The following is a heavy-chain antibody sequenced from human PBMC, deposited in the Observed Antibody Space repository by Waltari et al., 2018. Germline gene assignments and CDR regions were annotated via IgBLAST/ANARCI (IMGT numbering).Heavy chain of an antibody. V-gene: IGHV3-7*01. D-gene: IGHD2-8*02. CDR1: GFTFSNSW. Sequence: EVQLVESGGGLVQPGGSLRLPCVASGFTFSNSWMSWVRQAPGKGLEWVANIKQDGSEKNYVDSVKGRFTISRDNAKNSLYLQMNSLRAEDTAVYYCARSGSEHDYWGQGTRVTVSS. CDR3: ARSGSEHDY. J-gene: IGHJ4*02. CDR2: IKQDGSEK.